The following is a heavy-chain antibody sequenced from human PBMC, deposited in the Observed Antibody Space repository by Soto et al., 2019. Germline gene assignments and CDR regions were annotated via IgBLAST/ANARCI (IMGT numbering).Heavy chain of an antibody. CDR1: GGTFSSNA. J-gene: IGHJ6*02. CDR2: IIPMFGSS. V-gene: IGHV1-69*12. Sequence: QFQLVQSGAEVKKPGSSVKVSCKAFGGTFSSNAITWVRQAPGQGLEWMGGIIPMFGSSTYAQKFQGRLTTTADASTSTAYMELSSLRSEDTAVYYCARGKQKTSYYYYAMDVWGQGTTVTVSS. CDR3: ARGKQKTSYYYYAMDV. D-gene: IGHD2-2*01.